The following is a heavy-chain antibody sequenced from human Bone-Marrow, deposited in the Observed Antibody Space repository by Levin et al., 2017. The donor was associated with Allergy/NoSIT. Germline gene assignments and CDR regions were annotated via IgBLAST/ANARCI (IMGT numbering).Heavy chain of an antibody. CDR2: IIPIFGTA. CDR1: GGTFSSYA. D-gene: IGHD6-19*01. CDR3: ARDHGEQWLGGMDV. V-gene: IGHV1-69*13. Sequence: VASVKVSCKASGGTFSSYAISWVRQAPGQGLEWMGGIIPIFGTANYAQKFQGRVTITADESTSTAYMELSSLRSEDTAVYYCARDHGEQWLGGMDVWGQGTTVTVSS. J-gene: IGHJ6*02.